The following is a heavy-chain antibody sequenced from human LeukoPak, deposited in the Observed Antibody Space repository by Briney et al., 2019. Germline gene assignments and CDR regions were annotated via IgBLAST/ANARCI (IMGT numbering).Heavy chain of an antibody. J-gene: IGHJ4*02. Sequence: PGGSLRLSCAASGFTFSDYSMNWVRQAPGKGLEWVSQISSSGSTMYYADSVKGRFTISRDNAKNSLYLQMNSLRDEDTGVYYCASGYSRGGDYWGQGTLVTVSS. CDR3: ASGYSRGGDY. D-gene: IGHD2-21*01. CDR1: GFTFSDYS. V-gene: IGHV3-48*02. CDR2: ISSSGSTM.